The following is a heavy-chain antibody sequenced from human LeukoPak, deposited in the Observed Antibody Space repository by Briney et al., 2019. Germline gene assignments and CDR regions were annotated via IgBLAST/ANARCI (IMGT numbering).Heavy chain of an antibody. Sequence: PSETLSLTCTVSGGSISSYYWSWIRQPPGKGLEWIGYIYYSGSTNYNPSLKSRVTISVDTSKNQFSLKLSSVTAADTAVYYCARVSSSSWYTRYWFDPWGQGTLVTVSS. CDR2: IYYSGST. V-gene: IGHV4-59*01. CDR3: ARVSSSSWYTRYWFDP. D-gene: IGHD6-13*01. CDR1: GGSISSYY. J-gene: IGHJ5*02.